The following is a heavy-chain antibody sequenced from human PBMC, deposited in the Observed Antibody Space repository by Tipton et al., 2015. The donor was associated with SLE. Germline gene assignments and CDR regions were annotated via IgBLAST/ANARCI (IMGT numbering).Heavy chain of an antibody. CDR2: IHYTEGT. J-gene: IGHJ6*02. V-gene: IGHV4-59*02. CDR3: ARVMGGGYAGYYYYVMDV. D-gene: IGHD5-12*01. CDR1: GGSVSPYY. Sequence: PGLVKPSETLSLTCTVSGGSVSPYYWSWIRQSPGTGLEWLGYIHYTEGTNFNPSIKSRVTISLDTSKNQFSLTLSSVSAADTAVYYCARVMGGGYAGYYYYVMDVWGQGTTVIVSS.